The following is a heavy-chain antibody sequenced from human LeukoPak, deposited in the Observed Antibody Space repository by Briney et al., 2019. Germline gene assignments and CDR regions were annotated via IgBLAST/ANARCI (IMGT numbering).Heavy chain of an antibody. CDR1: GYIFTSHK. CDR3: ARNRGAWSYSFDY. V-gene: IGHV1-46*01. Sequence: VASVKVSCKTSGYIFTSHKIHWVRQALGHGLEWMAIIDPNGRTTYAQKVQDRVTLTRDTSTRTFYMELSSLRSEDTAVYYCARNRGAWSYSFDYWGQGTLVTVSS. J-gene: IGHJ4*02. CDR2: IDPNGRT. D-gene: IGHD6-19*01.